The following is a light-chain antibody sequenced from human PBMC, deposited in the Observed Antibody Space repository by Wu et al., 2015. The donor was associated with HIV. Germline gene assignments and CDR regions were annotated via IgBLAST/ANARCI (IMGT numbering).Light chain of an antibody. V-gene: IGKV3-11*01. CDR1: ESVSSD. J-gene: IGKJ2*03. Sequence: DIVLTQSPGTLSLSLGEKATLSCRANESVSSDLGWYQQAPGQPPRLLIFDISTRATGVPPRFSGSGAETDFTLSITNLEPEDFAIYYCHQRHKWPQSFGQGTKVEIK. CDR2: DIS. CDR3: HQRHKWPQS.